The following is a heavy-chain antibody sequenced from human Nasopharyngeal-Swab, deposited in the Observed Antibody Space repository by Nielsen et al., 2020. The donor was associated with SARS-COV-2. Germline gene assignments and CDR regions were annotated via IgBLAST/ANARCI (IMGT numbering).Heavy chain of an antibody. Sequence: GESLKISCTASGFTFGDYAMSWFRQAPGKGLEWAGFIRSKAYGGTTEYAASVKGRFTISRDDSKSIAYLQMNSLKTEDTAVYYCTRVRYYDSSGYYFSSYYYYGMDVWGQGTTVTVSS. J-gene: IGHJ6*02. CDR3: TRVRYYDSSGYYFSSYYYYGMDV. CDR2: IRSKAYGGTT. V-gene: IGHV3-49*03. CDR1: GFTFGDYA. D-gene: IGHD3-22*01.